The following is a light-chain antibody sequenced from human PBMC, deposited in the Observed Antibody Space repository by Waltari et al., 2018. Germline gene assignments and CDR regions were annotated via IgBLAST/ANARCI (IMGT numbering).Light chain of an antibody. CDR3: GTWDNNLSAVV. Sequence: QSVLTQPPSVSAAPGQKVTISCFGSSSNIGSNYVSWYQQLPVTAPKLLIYDNNKGPSGIPDRFSGAKSGTSATLDITGLQTGDEADYYCGTWDNNLSAVVFGGGTKLTVL. CDR1: SSNIGSNY. CDR2: DNN. V-gene: IGLV1-51*01. J-gene: IGLJ2*01.